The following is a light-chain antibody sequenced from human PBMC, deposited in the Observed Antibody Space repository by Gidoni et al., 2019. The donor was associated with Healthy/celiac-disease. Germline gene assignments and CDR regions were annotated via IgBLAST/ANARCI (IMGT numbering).Light chain of an antibody. CDR3: QQYYSTPHSAWT. CDR2: WAS. V-gene: IGKV4-1*01. Sequence: DIVMTQSPDSLAVSLGERATINCKSSQSVLYSSNNKNYLAWYQQKPGQPPKLLIYWASTRESGVPDRFSGSGSGTDFTLTISSLQAEDVAVYYCQQYYSTPHSAWTFGQGTKVEIK. J-gene: IGKJ1*01. CDR1: QSVLYSSNNKNY.